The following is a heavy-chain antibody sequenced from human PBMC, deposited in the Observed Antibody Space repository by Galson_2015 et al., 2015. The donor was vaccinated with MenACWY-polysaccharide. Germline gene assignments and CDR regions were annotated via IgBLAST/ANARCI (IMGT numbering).Heavy chain of an antibody. CDR3: ATGDYISQRGRSY. J-gene: IGHJ4*02. D-gene: IGHD4-11*01. CDR2: INSGSTTI. V-gene: IGHV3-48*02. CDR1: GFSIDTYT. Sequence: SLRLSCAASGFSIDTYTVIWVRQVPGKGLEWLSYINSGSTTINYAESVKGRFTVSRDNVKNSVYLQMNSLRDEDTALYYCATGDYISQRGRSYWGQGTLVTVSS.